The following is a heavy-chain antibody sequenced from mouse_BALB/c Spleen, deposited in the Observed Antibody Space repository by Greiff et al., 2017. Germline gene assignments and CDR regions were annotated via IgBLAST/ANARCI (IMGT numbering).Heavy chain of an antibody. CDR1: GFNIKDYY. D-gene: IGHD2-3*01. V-gene: IGHV14-1*02. Sequence: VQLQQSGAELVRPGALVKLSCKASGFNIKDYYMHWVKQRPEQGLEWIGWIDPENGNTIYDPKFQGKASITADTSSNTAYLQLSSLTSEDTAVYYCAIYDGYSYYAMYYWGQGTSVTVSS. J-gene: IGHJ4*01. CDR2: IDPENGNT. CDR3: AIYDGYSYYAMYY.